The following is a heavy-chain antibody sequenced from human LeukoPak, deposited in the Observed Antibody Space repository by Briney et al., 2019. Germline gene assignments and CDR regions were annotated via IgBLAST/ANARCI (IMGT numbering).Heavy chain of an antibody. Sequence: AETLSLTCTVSGGSISSSSYYWGWIRQPPGKGLEWIGSSYYSGSTYYNPSLKSRVTISVDTSKNQFSLKLSSVTAADTAVYYCASVLRYLNYWGQGTLVTVSS. J-gene: IGHJ4*02. V-gene: IGHV4-39*01. CDR2: SYYSGST. CDR1: GGSISSSSYY. CDR3: ASVLRYLNY. D-gene: IGHD3-9*01.